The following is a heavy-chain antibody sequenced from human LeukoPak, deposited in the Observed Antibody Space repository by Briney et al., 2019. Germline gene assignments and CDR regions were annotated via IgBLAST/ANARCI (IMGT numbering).Heavy chain of an antibody. V-gene: IGHV6-1*01. CDR2: TYYRSKWYN. Sequence: SQTLSLTCAISGVSVSSNTAAWNWIRQSPSRGLEWLGRTYYRSKWYNDYAVSVRSRITINPATSKYQFSPQLNSVTPEDTAVYFCARVLDVGPTYFDYWGQGTLVTVSS. J-gene: IGHJ4*02. CDR1: GVSVSSNTAA. D-gene: IGHD1-26*01. CDR3: ARVLDVGPTYFDY.